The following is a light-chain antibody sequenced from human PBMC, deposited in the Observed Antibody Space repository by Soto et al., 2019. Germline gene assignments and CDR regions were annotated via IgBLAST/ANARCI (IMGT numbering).Light chain of an antibody. CDR1: QSISSW. V-gene: IGKV1-5*01. CDR2: DAS. J-gene: IGKJ1*01. CDR3: QQYNSYSQWT. Sequence: DVQMTQSPSTLSASVGDRVTITCRASQSISSWLAWYQQKPGKAPKLLIYDASSLESGLPSRFSGSGSGTEFTLTISSLQPDDFATYYCQQYNSYSQWTFGQGTKVDIK.